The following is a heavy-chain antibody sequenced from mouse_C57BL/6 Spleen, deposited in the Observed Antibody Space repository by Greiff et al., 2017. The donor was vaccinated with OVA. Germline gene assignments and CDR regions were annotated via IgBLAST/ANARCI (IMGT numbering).Heavy chain of an antibody. CDR1: GYTFTSYW. V-gene: IGHV1-69*01. J-gene: IGHJ4*01. Sequence: QVQLQQPGAELVMPGASVKLSCKASGYTFTSYWMHWVKQRPGQGLEWIGEIDPSDSYPNYNQKFKGKSTLTVDKSSSTAYMQLSSLTSEDSAVYYCARWAGRYYYAMDYWGQGTSVTVSS. CDR3: ARWAGRYYYAMDY. CDR2: IDPSDSYP. D-gene: IGHD3-1*01.